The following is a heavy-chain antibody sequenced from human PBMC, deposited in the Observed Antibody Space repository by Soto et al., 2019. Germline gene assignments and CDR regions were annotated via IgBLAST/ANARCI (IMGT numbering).Heavy chain of an antibody. Sequence: ETLSLTCDVSGASISYYYWNWIRQPPGKGLEWIGCIFYSGTTHYNPSLSSRVTVSVDTSKNQVSLKLSSVTAADTAVYYCATDTSSSESSYYYGMDVWGQGTTVTVSS. J-gene: IGHJ6*02. V-gene: IGHV4-59*01. CDR2: IFYSGTT. D-gene: IGHD6-6*01. CDR1: GASISYYY. CDR3: ATDTSSSESSYYYGMDV.